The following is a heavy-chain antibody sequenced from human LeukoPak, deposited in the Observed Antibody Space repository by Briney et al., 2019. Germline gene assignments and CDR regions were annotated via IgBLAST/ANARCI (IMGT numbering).Heavy chain of an antibody. V-gene: IGHV1-2*02. CDR2: INPNSGGT. CDR1: GHTFTGYY. CDR3: ARAGWRTSYYGMDV. D-gene: IGHD5-24*01. J-gene: IGHJ6*02. Sequence: ASVKVSCKASGHTFTGYYMHWVRQAPGRGLEWMGWINPNSGGTNYAQKFQGRVTMTRDTSISTAYMELSRLRSDDTAVYYCARAGWRTSYYGMDVWGQGTTVTVSS.